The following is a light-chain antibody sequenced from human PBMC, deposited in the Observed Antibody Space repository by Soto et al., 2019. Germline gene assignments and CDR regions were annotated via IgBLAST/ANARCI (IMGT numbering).Light chain of an antibody. J-gene: IGKJ4*01. Sequence: IQLTQSPSSLSASVGARVTITCRASQGISSFLAWYQQKPGKAPNLLIYAASTLQSGVPSRFSGGGSGTDFTLTIDRLQPEDFATYYCQQVDVYPSTFGGGTKVEIK. CDR3: QQVDVYPST. CDR1: QGISSF. V-gene: IGKV1-9*01. CDR2: AAS.